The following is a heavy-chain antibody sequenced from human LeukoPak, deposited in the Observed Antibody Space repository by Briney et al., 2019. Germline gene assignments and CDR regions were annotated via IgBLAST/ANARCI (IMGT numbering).Heavy chain of an antibody. D-gene: IGHD4-11*01. CDR3: ARDRPYDYSKYNWFDP. CDR2: IYSSGHT. V-gene: IGHV4-4*07. CDR1: GGSISGYY. J-gene: IGHJ5*02. Sequence: SETLSLTCTVSGGSISGYYWSWIRQPAGKGLEWIGRIYSSGHTNYNPSLKSRVTMSVDTSKNQLSLNLSSVTAADTAVYYCARDRPYDYSKYNWFDPWGQGTLVTVSS.